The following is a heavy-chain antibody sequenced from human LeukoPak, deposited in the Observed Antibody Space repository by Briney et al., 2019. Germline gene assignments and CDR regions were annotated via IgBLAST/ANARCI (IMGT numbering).Heavy chain of an antibody. J-gene: IGHJ4*02. CDR2: IGHTGSVT. CDR1: GFTFGIYS. V-gene: IGHV3-48*04. Sequence: GGSLRLSCTGSGFTFGIYSMNWVRHAPGKGLEWVSYIGHTGSVTDYADSVKGRFTVSRDNAKNSLYLQMNSLRAEDTAVYYCASMTTYCGGDCYFFDYWGQGTLVTVSS. D-gene: IGHD2-21*02. CDR3: ASMTTYCGGDCYFFDY.